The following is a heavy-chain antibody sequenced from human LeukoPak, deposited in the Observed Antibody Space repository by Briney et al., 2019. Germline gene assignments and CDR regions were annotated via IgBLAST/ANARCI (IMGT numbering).Heavy chain of an antibody. J-gene: IGHJ6*02. V-gene: IGHV3-7*01. CDR2: IKKDGSGK. D-gene: IGHD3-22*01. CDR1: GFTFSNCW. CDR3: ARLYDSSGLYYYGMDV. Sequence: GGSLRLSCAASGFTFSNCWLTWVRQAPGKRLEWVANIKKDGSGKYYMDSVKGRFTISRDNAKNSVYLQMNSLRAEDTAVYYCARLYDSSGLYYYGMDVWGQGTTVTVS.